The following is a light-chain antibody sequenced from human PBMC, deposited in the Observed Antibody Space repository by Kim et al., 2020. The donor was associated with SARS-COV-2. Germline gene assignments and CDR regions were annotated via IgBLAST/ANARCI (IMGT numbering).Light chain of an antibody. CDR3: QQYNNWPPFT. V-gene: IGKV3-15*01. J-gene: IGKJ3*01. CDR2: GAS. Sequence: SPGERATLTCRASQSVSSNLAWYQQKPGQAPRLLIYGASTRATGIPARFSGSGSGTEFTLTISSPQSEDFAVYYCQQYNNWPPFTFGPGTKVDIK. CDR1: QSVSSN.